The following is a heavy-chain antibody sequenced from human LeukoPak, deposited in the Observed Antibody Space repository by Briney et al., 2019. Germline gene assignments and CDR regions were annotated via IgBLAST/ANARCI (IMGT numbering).Heavy chain of an antibody. CDR2: MNPNSGNT. D-gene: IGHD2-15*01. CDR1: GYTFTSYD. J-gene: IGHJ6*03. CDR3: ATAFINLGGSRVGLGYYYMDV. Sequence: GASVQVSCKASGYTFTSYDINWVRQATGQGLEWMGWMNPNSGNTGYAQKFQGRVTMTRNTSISTAYMELSSLRSEDTAVYYCATAFINLGGSRVGLGYYYMDVWGKGTTVTVSS. V-gene: IGHV1-8*01.